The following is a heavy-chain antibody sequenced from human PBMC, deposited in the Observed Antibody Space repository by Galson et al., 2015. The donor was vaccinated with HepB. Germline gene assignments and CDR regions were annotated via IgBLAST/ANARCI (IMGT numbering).Heavy chain of an antibody. J-gene: IGHJ4*02. V-gene: IGHV3-7*03. CDR3: VRNGIVGATWFDFFDF. CDR1: GFTFSSYW. Sequence: SLRLSCAASGFTFSSYWMSWVRQAPGKGLEWVANIKQDGSDKFYVDSVKGRFTISRDNAKNSLYLQMNSLRAEDTAVYYCVRNGIVGATWFDFFDFWGQGTLVTVSS. CDR2: IKQDGSDK. D-gene: IGHD1-26*01.